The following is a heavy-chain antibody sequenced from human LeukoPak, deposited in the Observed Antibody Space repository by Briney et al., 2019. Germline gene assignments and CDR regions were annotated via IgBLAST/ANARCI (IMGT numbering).Heavy chain of an antibody. CDR2: INPNNGAT. J-gene: IGHJ6*03. D-gene: IGHD2-15*01. Sequence: GASVKASCKASGYTFTGYYIHWVRQAPGQGLEWMGWINPNNGATNYAQKFQGRITMTRDTSITTAYMELSSLRSDDTAIYYCARDVVVVVGASRSNFYFYMDVWGKGTMVTVSS. CDR1: GYTFTGYY. V-gene: IGHV1-2*02. CDR3: ARDVVVVVGASRSNFYFYMDV.